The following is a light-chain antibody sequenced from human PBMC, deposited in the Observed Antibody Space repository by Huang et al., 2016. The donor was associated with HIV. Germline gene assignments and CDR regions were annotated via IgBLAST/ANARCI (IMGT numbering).Light chain of an antibody. J-gene: IGKJ2*01. Sequence: DIQMTQSPSSLSASVGERVTITCRASQSISRYLIWYQQKPGKAPKVLIHSASSLQSGVPSRFRGSGSGTDFTLTISRLQTEDFATYYCQQSYSSPPTFGQGTKVEIK. CDR1: QSISRY. CDR3: QQSYSSPPT. V-gene: IGKV1-39*01. CDR2: SAS.